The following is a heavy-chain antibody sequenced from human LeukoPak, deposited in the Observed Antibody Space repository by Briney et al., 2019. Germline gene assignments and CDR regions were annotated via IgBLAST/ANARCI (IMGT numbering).Heavy chain of an antibody. Sequence: GGSLRLSCAASGFTFDDYAMHWVRQAPGKGLEWVSGISWNSGSIGYADSVKGRFTISRDNAKNSLYLQMNSLRVEDTALYYCAKEFVGATGLFDYWGQGTLVTVSS. CDR2: ISWNSGSI. CDR3: AKEFVGATGLFDY. D-gene: IGHD1-26*01. CDR1: GFTFDDYA. J-gene: IGHJ4*02. V-gene: IGHV3-9*01.